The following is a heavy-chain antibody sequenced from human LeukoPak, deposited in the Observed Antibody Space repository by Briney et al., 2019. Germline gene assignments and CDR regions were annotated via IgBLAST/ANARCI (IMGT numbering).Heavy chain of an antibody. CDR3: ARGRYYYDSSVSAAREINWFDP. J-gene: IGHJ5*02. V-gene: IGHV1-2*06. D-gene: IGHD3-22*01. CDR2: INPNSGGT. Sequence: ASVKVSCKASGYTFTGYYMHWVRQAPGQGLEWMGRINPNSGGTNYAQKFPGRFTMTRDTSISTAYVELSRQRSDDTAVYSCARGRYYYDSSVSAAREINWFDPWGQGTLVTVSS. CDR1: GYTFTGYY.